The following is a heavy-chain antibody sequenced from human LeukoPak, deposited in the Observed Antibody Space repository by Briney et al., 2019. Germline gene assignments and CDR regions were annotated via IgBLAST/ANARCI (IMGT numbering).Heavy chain of an antibody. Sequence: GGSLRLSCAASGFTFRHYAMSWVRQAPGKGLEWVSSITGSGSSTYYADSVKGRFTISRDNFKNTLDLQMDSLRAEDTAVYYCAKDQWFDSWGQGTLVTVSS. CDR2: ITGSGSST. V-gene: IGHV3-23*01. J-gene: IGHJ5*01. CDR3: AKDQWFDS. CDR1: GFTFRHYA.